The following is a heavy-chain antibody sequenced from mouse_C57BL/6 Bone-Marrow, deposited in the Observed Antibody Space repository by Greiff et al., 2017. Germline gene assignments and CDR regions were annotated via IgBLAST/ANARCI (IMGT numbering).Heavy chain of an antibody. Sequence: EVKVVESGGGLVKPGGSLKLSCAASGFTFSDYGMHWVRQAPEKGLEWVAYISSGSSTIYYADTVKGRFTISRDNAKNTLFLQMTSLRSEDTAMYYCARGGCAYWGQGTLVTVSA. V-gene: IGHV5-17*01. CDR2: ISSGSSTI. CDR3: ARGGCAY. J-gene: IGHJ3*01. CDR1: GFTFSDYG.